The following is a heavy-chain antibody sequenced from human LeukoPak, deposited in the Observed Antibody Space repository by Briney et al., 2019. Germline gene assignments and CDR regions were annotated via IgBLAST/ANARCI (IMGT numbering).Heavy chain of an antibody. V-gene: IGHV3-30*02. J-gene: IGHJ4*02. CDR3: AKRDTAMVTGSLFDY. D-gene: IGHD5-18*01. CDR1: GFTFSSYG. CDR2: IRYDGSNK. Sequence: PGGSLRLSCAASGFTFSSYGMHWVRQAPGKGLEWVAFIRYDGSNKYYADSVKGRFTISRDNSKNTLYLQMNSLRAEDTAVYYCAKRDTAMVTGSLFDYWGRGTLVTVSS.